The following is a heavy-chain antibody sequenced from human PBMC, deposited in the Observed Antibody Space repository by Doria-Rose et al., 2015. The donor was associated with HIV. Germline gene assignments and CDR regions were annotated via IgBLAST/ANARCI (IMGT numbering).Heavy chain of an antibody. V-gene: IGHV2-26*01. Sequence: SGPVLVKPTETLTLTCTVSGVSLSSPGMGVSWIRQPPGKALEWLANIFSDDERSYNTSLKSRPTISRGTSESQVVLTMTDMDPVDTATYYCARIKSSRWYHKYYFDFWGQGTLVIVSA. CDR3: ARIKSSRWYHKYYFDF. CDR1: GVSLSSPGMG. D-gene: IGHD6-13*01. J-gene: IGHJ4*02. CDR2: IFSDDER.